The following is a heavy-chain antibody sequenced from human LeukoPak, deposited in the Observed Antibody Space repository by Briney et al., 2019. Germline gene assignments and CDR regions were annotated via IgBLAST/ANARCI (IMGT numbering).Heavy chain of an antibody. Sequence: SVKVSCKASGFTFTSSAVQWVRQARGQRLEWIGWIVVGSGNTNYAQKFQERVTITRDMSTSTAYMELSSLRSEDTAVYYCAAGTSLAVAGTPYYYYYYGMDVWGKGTTVTVPS. CDR3: AAGTSLAVAGTPYYYYYYGMDV. J-gene: IGHJ6*04. V-gene: IGHV1-58*01. CDR1: GFTFTSSA. CDR2: IVVGSGNT. D-gene: IGHD6-19*01.